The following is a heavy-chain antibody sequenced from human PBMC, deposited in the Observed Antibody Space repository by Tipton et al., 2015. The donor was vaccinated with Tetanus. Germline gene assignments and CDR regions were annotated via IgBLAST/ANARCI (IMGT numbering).Heavy chain of an antibody. Sequence: LRLSCAVYGGSLSRYYWTWIRQPPGKGLEWIGEVDDSGSTYYNPSLKSRVTMSVDRSMNQFSLNLNSVTAADTAVYYCARGHLRGIVVAVFDYWGQGTLVSVSS. D-gene: IGHD2-15*01. CDR2: VDDSGST. V-gene: IGHV4-34*01. CDR3: ARGHLRGIVVAVFDY. J-gene: IGHJ4*02. CDR1: GGSLSRYY.